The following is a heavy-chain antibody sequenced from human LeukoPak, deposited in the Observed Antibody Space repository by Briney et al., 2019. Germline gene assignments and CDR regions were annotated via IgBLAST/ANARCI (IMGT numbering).Heavy chain of an antibody. CDR1: GFTFSSYS. V-gene: IGHV3-21*01. CDR3: VRAHHPGGWFDP. J-gene: IGHJ5*02. CDR2: ISSSSSYI. D-gene: IGHD3-10*01. Sequence: KPGGSLRLSCAASGFTFSSYSMNWVRQAPGKGLEWVSSISSSSSYIYYADSVKGRFTISRDNAKNSLYLQMNSLTAEDTAVHYCVRAHHPGGWFDPWGQGTLVTVSS.